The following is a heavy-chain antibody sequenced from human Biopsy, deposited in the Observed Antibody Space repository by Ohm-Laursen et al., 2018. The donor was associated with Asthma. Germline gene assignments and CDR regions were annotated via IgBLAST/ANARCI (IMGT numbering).Heavy chain of an antibody. CDR1: GFAVSRDH. V-gene: IGHV3-53*01. CDR3: VRGDSSNWSHYYFDY. J-gene: IGHJ4*02. D-gene: IGHD3-22*01. Sequence: SLRLSCTASGFAVSRDHRFCVRQTPGKGLEWVSVIYSGGTSHTADSVRGRFTISRDYSKNTLYLQMHILRAEDTAVYYCVRGDSSNWSHYYFDYWGQGTLVTVSS. CDR2: IYSGGTS.